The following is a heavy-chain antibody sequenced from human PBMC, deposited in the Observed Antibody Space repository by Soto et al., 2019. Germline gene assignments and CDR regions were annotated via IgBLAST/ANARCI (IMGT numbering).Heavy chain of an antibody. CDR2: TIDSGGRS. Sequence: EVQLLESGGGLVQPGGSLRLSCAASGFTFSSHAMSWVRQAPGKGLEWVSSTIDSGGRSYHADSVRGRFTISRDNSKTTLYLQMNSLRADDTAIYYCAKDKMEQWLVGGYYDYWGQGALVTVSS. CDR3: AKDKMEQWLVGGYYDY. J-gene: IGHJ4*02. V-gene: IGHV3-23*01. D-gene: IGHD6-19*01. CDR1: GFTFSSHA.